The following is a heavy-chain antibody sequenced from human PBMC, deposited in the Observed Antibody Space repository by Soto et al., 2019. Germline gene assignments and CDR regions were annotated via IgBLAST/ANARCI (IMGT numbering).Heavy chain of an antibody. CDR2: ISYDGTDK. CDR3: ARVVGATPF. J-gene: IGHJ1*01. V-gene: IGHV3-30-3*01. Sequence: GALRLSCAASGFTFRTYAMYWVRQAPGKGLEWVSLISYDGTDKFYAESVKGRFTISRDNSLNSLYLQLHSLRPEDTAIYYCARVVGATPFWGQGTLVTVSS. CDR1: GFTFRTYA. D-gene: IGHD1-26*01.